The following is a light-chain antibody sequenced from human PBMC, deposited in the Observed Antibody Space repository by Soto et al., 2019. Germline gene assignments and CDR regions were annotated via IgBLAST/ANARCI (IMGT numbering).Light chain of an antibody. V-gene: IGLV2-14*01. J-gene: IGLJ1*01. Sequence: QSVLTQPASVSGSPGQSITISCRGTRSDIGSYNYVAWYQQFPGKTPKILIYGVSNRPSGVSSRFSGSKSGNTASLTISGLQAEDEADYYCISYTGSSTSYVFGSGTKGTVL. CDR1: RSDIGSYNY. CDR3: ISYTGSSTSYV. CDR2: GVS.